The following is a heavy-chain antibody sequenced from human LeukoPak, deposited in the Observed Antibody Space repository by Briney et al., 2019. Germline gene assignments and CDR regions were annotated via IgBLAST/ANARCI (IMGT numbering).Heavy chain of an antibody. J-gene: IGHJ4*02. V-gene: IGHV3-53*01. Sequence: PGGSLRLSCAASGFTVSTNYMSWVRQVSGEGLEFVSLISTSGTTDYADSVKGRFTISRDNSKNTVYVQMNNLRAEDTAVYYCARDRDRAEFYFDYWGQGTLVTVSS. CDR1: GFTVSTNY. D-gene: IGHD1-14*01. CDR2: ISTSGTT. CDR3: ARDRDRAEFYFDY.